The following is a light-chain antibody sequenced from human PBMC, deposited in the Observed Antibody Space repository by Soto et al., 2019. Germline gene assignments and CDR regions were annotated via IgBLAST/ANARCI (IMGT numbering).Light chain of an antibody. CDR3: EQRSNWPPYT. J-gene: IGKJ2*01. CDR2: DAS. Sequence: EIVLTQSPATLSLSPGARATLSCRASQSVSSYLAWYQQKPGQAPSLLIYDASNRATGIPARFSGSVSETDFTLTISSLEPEDFAVYYCEQRSNWPPYTFGQGTKLEIK. V-gene: IGKV3-11*01. CDR1: QSVSSY.